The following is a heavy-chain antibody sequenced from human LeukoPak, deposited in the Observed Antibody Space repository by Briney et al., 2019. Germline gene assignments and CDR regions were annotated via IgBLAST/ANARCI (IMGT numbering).Heavy chain of an antibody. V-gene: IGHV2-70*12. J-gene: IGHJ4*02. CDR3: AHSHAIYDYVWGSYRYGPYFDY. CDR2: IDWDDDK. CDR1: GFSLSTSGMC. D-gene: IGHD3-16*02. Sequence: SGPTLVNPTQTLTLTCTFSGFSLSTSGMCVSWIRQPPAKALEWLARIDWDDDKYYITSLKTRLTITKDTSKNQVVLTMTNMDPVDTATYYCAHSHAIYDYVWGSYRYGPYFDYWGQGTLVTVSS.